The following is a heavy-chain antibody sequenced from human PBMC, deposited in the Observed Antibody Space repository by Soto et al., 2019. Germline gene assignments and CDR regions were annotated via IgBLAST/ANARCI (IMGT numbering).Heavy chain of an antibody. Sequence: QVHLVESGGGVVQPGRSLRLSCAASGFTFSNYAMHWVRQAPGKGLEWMAVISYDGSDKYNANSVKGRFTISSDNSKNTLYLQMNSLRAEDTAVYYCARDTGPNGYNYYYFGMDVWGQGTTVTVSS. CDR3: ARDTGPNGYNYYYFGMDV. J-gene: IGHJ6*02. CDR1: GFTFSNYA. CDR2: ISYDGSDK. V-gene: IGHV3-30-3*01. D-gene: IGHD5-18*01.